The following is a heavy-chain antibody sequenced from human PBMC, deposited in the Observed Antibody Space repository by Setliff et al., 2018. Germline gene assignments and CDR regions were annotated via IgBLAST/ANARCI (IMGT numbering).Heavy chain of an antibody. V-gene: IGHV4-38-2*02. CDR2: IYHSGST. D-gene: IGHD3-9*01. J-gene: IGHJ6*02. Sequence: SETLSLTCTVSGYSISSGYYWGWIRQPPGKGPEWIGSIYHSGSTYYNPSLKSRVTISVDTSKNQFSLKFISVTAADTAVYYCATLYDVLTGYYGLDVWGQGTTVTVSS. CDR1: GYSISSGYY. CDR3: ATLYDVLTGYYGLDV.